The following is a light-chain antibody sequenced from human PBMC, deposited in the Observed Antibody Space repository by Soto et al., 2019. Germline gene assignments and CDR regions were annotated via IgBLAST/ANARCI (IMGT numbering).Light chain of an antibody. CDR2: LDSDGSH. CDR1: SGHSSYA. J-gene: IGLJ2*01. CDR3: QTWGTGIHVV. Sequence: QLVLTQSPSASASLGASVKLTCTLSSGHSSYAIAWHQQQPEKGPRYLMKLDSDGSHTKGDAIPDRFSGSSSGAERYLTISSLQSEYEADYYCQTWGTGIHVVFGGGTKVTVL. V-gene: IGLV4-69*01.